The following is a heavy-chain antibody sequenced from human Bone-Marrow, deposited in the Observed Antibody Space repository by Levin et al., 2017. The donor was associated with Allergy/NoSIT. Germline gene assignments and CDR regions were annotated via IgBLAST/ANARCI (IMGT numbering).Heavy chain of an antibody. Sequence: SQTLSLTCLVSGGSISTYYWTWIRQPAGEGLEWIGRVYTNGHTKYNPSLESRVTMSLDASKNQFYLKLNSVTAADTAVYYCAREMGGGWYYFDHWGQGTPVTVSS. CDR1: GGSISTYY. D-gene: IGHD6-19*01. V-gene: IGHV4-4*07. CDR3: AREMGGGWYYFDH. J-gene: IGHJ4*02. CDR2: VYTNGHT.